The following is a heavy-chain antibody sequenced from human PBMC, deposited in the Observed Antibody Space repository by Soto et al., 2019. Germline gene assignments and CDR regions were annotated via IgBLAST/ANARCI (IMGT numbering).Heavy chain of an antibody. D-gene: IGHD7-27*01. V-gene: IGHV4-31*03. Sequence: QVQLQESGPGLVKPSQTLSLTCTVSGGSISSGGYYWSWIRQHPGKGLEWIGYIYYSGSTYYNPSLKSRVTISVDTSKNQCSLKLSSVTAADTAVYYCARFSSLGMASYYFDYWGQGTLVTVSS. CDR3: ARFSSLGMASYYFDY. CDR1: GGSISSGGYY. CDR2: IYYSGST. J-gene: IGHJ4*02.